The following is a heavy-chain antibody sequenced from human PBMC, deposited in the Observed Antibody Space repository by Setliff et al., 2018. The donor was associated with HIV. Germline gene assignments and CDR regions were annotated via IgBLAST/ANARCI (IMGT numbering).Heavy chain of an antibody. J-gene: IGHJ4*02. CDR2: IYFSGSA. CDR1: GDSIISGNFF. D-gene: IGHD2-21*02. V-gene: IGHV4-31*01. Sequence: SETLSLTCTVSGDSIISGNFFWSWIRQSPGKGLEWIGYIYFSGSATHNPSLTSPVTISVDTSKNEFYLTLSSVTAADTAVYYCARGRVFCDGDSCYHFDYWGQGILVTVSS. CDR3: ARGRVFCDGDSCYHFDY.